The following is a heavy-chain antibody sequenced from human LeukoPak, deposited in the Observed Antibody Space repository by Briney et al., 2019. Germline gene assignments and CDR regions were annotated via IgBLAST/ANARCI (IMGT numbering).Heavy chain of an antibody. D-gene: IGHD4-23*01. CDR2: ITTGGPNT. Sequence: PGGSLRLSCTASGFTFSRYTMSWVRQAPGKGLKWVSTITTGGPNTYYADSVKGRFTVSRDDSKNTLYLQMNSLRAEDTAVYYCARGLRWYFDYWGQGTLVTVSS. J-gene: IGHJ4*02. V-gene: IGHV3-23*01. CDR1: GFTFSRYT. CDR3: ARGLRWYFDY.